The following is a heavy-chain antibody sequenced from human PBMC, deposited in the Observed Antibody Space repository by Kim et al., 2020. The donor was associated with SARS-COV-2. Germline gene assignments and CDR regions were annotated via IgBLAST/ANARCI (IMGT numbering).Heavy chain of an antibody. J-gene: IGHJ4*02. V-gene: IGHV4-34*13. Sequence: SLKSRVTISGDTSKNQFSLKLSSGTAADTAVYYCARGGAAAGTGARDFDYWGQGTLVTVSS. CDR3: ARGGAAAGTGARDFDY. D-gene: IGHD6-13*01.